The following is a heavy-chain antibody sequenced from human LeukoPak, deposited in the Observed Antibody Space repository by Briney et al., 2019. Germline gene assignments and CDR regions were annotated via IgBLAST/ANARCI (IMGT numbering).Heavy chain of an antibody. Sequence: VPTLVNPTQTLTLNCTFSGLSVRTSGKCVSWIRQPPCKALGYHTHPDWDDDRYYRRPQNNRLTLSKDNPKNQVGLPMTYMDPVDTATDYCARTHDNSGYLNWSDPWGQGTLVSVPS. V-gene: IGHV2-70*01. CDR2: PDWDDDR. CDR1: GLSVRTSGKC. D-gene: IGHD3-22*01. CDR3: ARTHDNSGYLNWSDP. J-gene: IGHJ5*02.